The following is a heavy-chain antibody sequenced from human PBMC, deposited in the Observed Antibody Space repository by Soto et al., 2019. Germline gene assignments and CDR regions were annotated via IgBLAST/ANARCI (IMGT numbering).Heavy chain of an antibody. CDR3: LMGYFFDY. J-gene: IGHJ4*02. CDR2: ISNNGGTT. V-gene: IGHV3-23*01. CDR1: GFTFSSYA. Sequence: EVQLLESWGGLVQPGGSLRLSCAASGFTFSSYAMSWVRQAPGKGLEWVSTISNNGGTTYDADSVKGRFTISRDNSKNTLYLQMNSLRAEDTAVYYCLMGYFFDYWGQGTLVTVSP. D-gene: IGHD3-16*01.